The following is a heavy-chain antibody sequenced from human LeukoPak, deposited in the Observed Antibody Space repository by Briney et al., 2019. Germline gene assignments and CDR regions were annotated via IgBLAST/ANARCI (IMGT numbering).Heavy chain of an antibody. V-gene: IGHV3-23*01. D-gene: IGHD6-13*01. CDR2: ISGSGGST. Sequence: PGGSLRLSCAASGFTFSSYAMSWVRQAPGKGLEWVSAISGSGGSTYYADSVKGRFTISRDNSKNTLYLQMNSLRAEDTAVYYCAKVPIAAAGSANGWFDPWGQGTLVTVSS. CDR1: GFTFSSYA. J-gene: IGHJ5*02. CDR3: AKVPIAAAGSANGWFDP.